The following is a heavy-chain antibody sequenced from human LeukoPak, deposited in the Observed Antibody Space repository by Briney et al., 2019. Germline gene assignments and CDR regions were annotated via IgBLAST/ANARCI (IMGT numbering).Heavy chain of an antibody. CDR3: ATGSRGKNWNYVYAFDI. D-gene: IGHD1-7*01. Sequence: GASVKVSCKVSGYTLTELSMHWVRQAPGKGLEWMGGFDPEDGETIYAQKFQGRVTMTEDTSTDTAYMELSSLRSEDTAVYYCATGSRGKNWNYVYAFDIWGQGTMVTVSS. V-gene: IGHV1-24*01. CDR1: GYTLTELS. CDR2: FDPEDGET. J-gene: IGHJ3*02.